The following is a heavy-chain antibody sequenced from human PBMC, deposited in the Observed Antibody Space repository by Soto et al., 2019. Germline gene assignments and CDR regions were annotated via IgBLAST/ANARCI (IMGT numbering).Heavy chain of an antibody. CDR3: ARSGYSYGPNPLLY. Sequence: PSETLSLTCTVPGGSISSGGYYWSWIRQHPGKGLEWIGYIYYSGSTYYSPSLKGRVTISVDTSKNQFSLKLSSVTAADTAVYYCARSGYSYGPNPLLYWGQGTLVTVSS. CDR1: GGSISSGGYY. V-gene: IGHV4-31*03. D-gene: IGHD5-18*01. CDR2: IYYSGST. J-gene: IGHJ4*02.